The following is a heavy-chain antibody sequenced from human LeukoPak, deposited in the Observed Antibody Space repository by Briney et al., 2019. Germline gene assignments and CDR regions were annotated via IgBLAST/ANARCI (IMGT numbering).Heavy chain of an antibody. CDR1: GFTFSSYA. CDR3: AKDSYCTNGVCHYIPFDY. CDR2: ISGSGGST. Sequence: GGSLRLSCAASGFTFSSYAMSWVRQAPGKGLEWVSAISGSGGSTYYADSVKGRFTISRDNSKNTLYLQMNSLRAEDTAVYYCAKDSYCTNGVCHYIPFDYWGQGTLVTVSS. D-gene: IGHD2-8*01. J-gene: IGHJ4*02. V-gene: IGHV3-23*01.